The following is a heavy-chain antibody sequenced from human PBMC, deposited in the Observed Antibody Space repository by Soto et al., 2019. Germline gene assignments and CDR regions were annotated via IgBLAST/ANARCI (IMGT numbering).Heavy chain of an antibody. D-gene: IGHD3-10*01. CDR3: ARGLYYYGSGHPYFGMDV. V-gene: IGHV1-69*13. CDR1: GGTFSSYA. CDR2: IIPIFGTA. Sequence: ASVKVSCKASGGTFSSYAISWVRQAPGQGLEWMGGIIPIFGTANYAQKFQGRVTITADESTSTAYMELSSLRSEDTAVYYCARGLYYYGSGHPYFGMDVWGQGTTVTVSS. J-gene: IGHJ6*02.